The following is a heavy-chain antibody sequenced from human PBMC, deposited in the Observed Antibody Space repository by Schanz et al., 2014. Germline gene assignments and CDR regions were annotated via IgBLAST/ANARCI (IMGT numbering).Heavy chain of an antibody. Sequence: EVYLVESGGGLVQPGGSLRLSCAASGFTFFTYNMNWVRQAPGRGLEWVSGISGTGTKTYYADSVKSRFTISRDNSKNTVFLQMSSLRADDTALYYCAKDIGGAVAAPVYDSWGQGTLVTVSS. J-gene: IGHJ4*02. D-gene: IGHD2-15*01. CDR1: GFTFFTYN. CDR2: ISGTGTKT. V-gene: IGHV3-23*04. CDR3: AKDIGGAVAAPVYDS.